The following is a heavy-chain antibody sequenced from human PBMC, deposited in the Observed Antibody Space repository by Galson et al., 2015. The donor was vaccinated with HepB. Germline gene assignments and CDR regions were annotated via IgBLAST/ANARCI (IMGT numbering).Heavy chain of an antibody. D-gene: IGHD1-7*01. J-gene: IGHJ3*02. V-gene: IGHV3-11*03. CDR3: ASTNYAGWAFDI. CDR2: ISSSSSYT. Sequence: SLRLSCAASGFTFSDYYMSWIRQAPGKGLEWVSYISSSSSYTNYADSVKGRFTISRDNAKNSLYLQMNSLRAEDTAVYYCASTNYAGWAFDIWGQGTMVTVSS. CDR1: GFTFSDYY.